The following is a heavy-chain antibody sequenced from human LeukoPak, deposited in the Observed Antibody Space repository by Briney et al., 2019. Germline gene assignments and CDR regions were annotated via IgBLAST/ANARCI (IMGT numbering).Heavy chain of an antibody. V-gene: IGHV3-7*01. CDR2: IKPDGSEK. Sequence: GGSLRLSCVDSGFIFSSYWMSWVRQAPGKGLEWVANIKPDGSEKNYADSAKGRFTISRDNAKNSLYLQMNSLRAEDTAVYYCANGKYYYPYWGQGTLVTVSS. D-gene: IGHD3-10*01. CDR3: ANGKYYYPY. CDR1: GFIFSSYW. J-gene: IGHJ4*02.